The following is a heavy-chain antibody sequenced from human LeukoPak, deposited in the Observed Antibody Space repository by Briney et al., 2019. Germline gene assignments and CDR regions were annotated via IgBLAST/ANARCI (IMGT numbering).Heavy chain of an antibody. CDR3: ATSRGPVDH. Sequence: GGSLRLSCAASGFTFSPYSMNWVRQAPGKGLEWVSYIAGSSSTIYYADSVKDRFAISRDNAKNSLYLQMNSLRAEDTAVYYCATSRGPVDHWGQGTLVTVSS. CDR1: GFTFSPYS. J-gene: IGHJ4*02. D-gene: IGHD3-10*01. CDR2: IAGSSSTI. V-gene: IGHV3-48*01.